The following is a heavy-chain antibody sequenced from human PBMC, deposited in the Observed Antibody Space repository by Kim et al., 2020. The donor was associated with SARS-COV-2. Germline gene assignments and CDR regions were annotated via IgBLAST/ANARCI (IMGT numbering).Heavy chain of an antibody. J-gene: IGHJ4*02. V-gene: IGHV4-4*07. Sequence: TNNNPSLKSRVTRSVETSKNQFSLKLSSVTAADTAVYYCARELHYGGIDYWGQGTLVTVSS. CDR2: T. D-gene: IGHD4-17*01. CDR3: ARELHYGGIDY.